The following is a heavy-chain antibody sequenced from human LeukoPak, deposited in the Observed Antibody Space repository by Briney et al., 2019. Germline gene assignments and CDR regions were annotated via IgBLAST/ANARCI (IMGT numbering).Heavy chain of an antibody. CDR1: GGSISSYY. CDR2: TYYSGST. CDR3: ARHPNYYYYGMDV. V-gene: IGHV4-59*01. J-gene: IGHJ6*02. Sequence: SETLSLTCTVSGGSISSYYWSWIRQPPGKGLEWIGYTYYSGSTNYNPSLKSRVTISVDTSKNQFSLKLSSVTAADTAVYYCARHPNYYYYGMDVWGQGTTVTVSS.